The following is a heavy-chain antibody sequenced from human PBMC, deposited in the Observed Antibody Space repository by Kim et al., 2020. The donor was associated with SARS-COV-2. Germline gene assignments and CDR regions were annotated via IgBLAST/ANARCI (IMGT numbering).Heavy chain of an antibody. CDR1: GESFSGYY. Sequence: SETLSLTCAVYGESFSGYYWSWIRQPPGKGLEWIGEINHSGSTNYNPSLKSRVTISVDTSKNQFSLKLSSVTAADTAVYYCARWRKRKYYDSSGLGRDYWGQGTLVTVSS. V-gene: IGHV4-34*01. CDR3: ARWRKRKYYDSSGLGRDY. D-gene: IGHD3-22*01. CDR2: INHSGST. J-gene: IGHJ4*02.